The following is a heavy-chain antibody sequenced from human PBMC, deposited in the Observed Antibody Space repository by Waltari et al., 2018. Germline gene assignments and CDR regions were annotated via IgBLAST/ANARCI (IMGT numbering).Heavy chain of an antibody. CDR1: GYTFTDYA. V-gene: IGHV1-3*01. J-gene: IGHJ4*02. D-gene: IGHD3-10*01. CDR2: INAGNSDR. Sequence: QVQLVQSGAEVKTPGASVKVSCQASGYTFTDYAVQWVRQAPGQSLEWMGWINAGNSDRKYSQKFQDRITITRDTSASTVYMEVSSLSSEDTAVYYCARARWVQGVIGSYFFDFWGQGTLVTVSS. CDR3: ARARWVQGVIGSYFFDF.